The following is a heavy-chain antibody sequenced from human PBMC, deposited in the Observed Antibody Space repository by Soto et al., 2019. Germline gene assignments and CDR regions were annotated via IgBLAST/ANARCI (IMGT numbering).Heavy chain of an antibody. CDR2: ISSSSSTI. CDR3: ARDQVATIGGKGIDY. D-gene: IGHD5-12*01. J-gene: IGHJ4*02. V-gene: IGHV3-48*01. CDR1: GFTFSSNS. Sequence: EVQLVESGGSLVQPGGSLRLSCAASGFTFSSNSMNWVRQAPGKGLEWVSNISSSSSTIYYADSVKGRFTISRDNAKNSLYLQMNSLRAEDTAVDYCARDQVATIGGKGIDYWGQGTLVTVSS.